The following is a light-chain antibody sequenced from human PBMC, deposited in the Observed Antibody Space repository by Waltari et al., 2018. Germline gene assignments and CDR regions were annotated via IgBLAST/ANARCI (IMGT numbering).Light chain of an antibody. V-gene: IGKV3-15*01. Sequence: EVVMTQSPATLSVSPGERATLSCRASQSVSSNLAWYQHKPGQAPRLLFYGASTRATGTPARFSCSGSGTEFTLTISSLQSEDFAAYYCQQYNNWPPWTFGQGTTVEIQ. CDR2: GAS. CDR1: QSVSSN. CDR3: QQYNNWPPWT. J-gene: IGKJ1*01.